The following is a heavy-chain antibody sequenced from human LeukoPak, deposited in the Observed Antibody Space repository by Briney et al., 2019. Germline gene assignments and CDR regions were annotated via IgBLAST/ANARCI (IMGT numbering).Heavy chain of an antibody. CDR2: ISSSSSNTI. CDR1: GFTFSSYS. V-gene: IGHV3-48*01. J-gene: IGHJ4*02. D-gene: IGHD1-1*01. Sequence: TGGSLRLSCAASGFTFSSYSMNWVRQAPGMGLEWVSYISSSSSNTIYYADSVKGRFTISRDNAKNSLYLQMNSLRAEDTAVYYCARGRLNGYFDYWGQGTLITVSS. CDR3: ARGRLNGYFDY.